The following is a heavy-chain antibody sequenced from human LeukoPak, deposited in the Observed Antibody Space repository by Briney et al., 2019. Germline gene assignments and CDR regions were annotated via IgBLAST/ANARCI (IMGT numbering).Heavy chain of an antibody. CDR3: AREGGYSSTFDY. CDR1: GGTFISYA. CDR2: IIPIFGTA. Sequence: SVKVSCKASGGTFISYAISWVRQAPGQGLEWMGGIIPIFGTANYAQKFQGRVTITADESTSTAYMELSSLRSEDTAVYYCAREGGYSSTFDYWGQGTLVTVSS. D-gene: IGHD6-13*01. J-gene: IGHJ4*02. V-gene: IGHV1-69*13.